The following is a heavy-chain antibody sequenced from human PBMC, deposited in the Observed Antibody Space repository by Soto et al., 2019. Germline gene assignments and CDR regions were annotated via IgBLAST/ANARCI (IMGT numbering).Heavy chain of an antibody. D-gene: IGHD3-10*01. Sequence: QVQLEQSGAEVKKPGASVKVSCKTSGYTFTSYTLHWVRQAPGQGLEWMGWINAGNGREKYSQRFQDRVSLSTDRSAAPAYMELRSLRSEDTAMYYWAGGGGGVGEASFDSWGQGTLVTVSS. V-gene: IGHV1-3*01. CDR1: GYTFTSYT. J-gene: IGHJ4*02. CDR2: INAGNGRE. CDR3: AGGGGGVGEASFDS.